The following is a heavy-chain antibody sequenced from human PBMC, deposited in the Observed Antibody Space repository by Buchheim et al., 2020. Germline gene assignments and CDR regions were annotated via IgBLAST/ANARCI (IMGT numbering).Heavy chain of an antibody. CDR3: ARSRGYTYPFDP. Sequence: QVQLQESGPGLVKPSETLSLTCIVSGDTVNNYYWNWIRQPPGKTLEWIGRVSDRGKTLNNPSLKGRVTMSVDMSSNQFFLKLTSVTAADTAVYYCARSRGYTYPFDPWGQGAL. CDR1: GDTVNNYY. D-gene: IGHD5-18*01. V-gene: IGHV4-4*07. J-gene: IGHJ5*02. CDR2: VSDRGKT.